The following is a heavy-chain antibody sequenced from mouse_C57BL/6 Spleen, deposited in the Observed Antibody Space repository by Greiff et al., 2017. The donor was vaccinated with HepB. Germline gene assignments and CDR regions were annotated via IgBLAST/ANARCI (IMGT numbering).Heavy chain of an antibody. V-gene: IGHV1-53*01. Sequence: QVQLQQPGTELVKPGASVKLSCKASGYTFTSYWMHWVKQRPGQGLEWIGNINPSNGGTNYNEKFKSKATLTVDKSSSTAYMQLSSLTSEDSAVYYWARGITTVVAHWYFDVWGTGTTVTVSS. CDR2: INPSNGGT. CDR1: GYTFTSYW. D-gene: IGHD1-1*01. CDR3: ARGITTVVAHWYFDV. J-gene: IGHJ1*03.